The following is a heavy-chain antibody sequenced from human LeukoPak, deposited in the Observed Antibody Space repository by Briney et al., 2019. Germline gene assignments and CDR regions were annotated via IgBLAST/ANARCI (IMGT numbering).Heavy chain of an antibody. J-gene: IGHJ6*03. D-gene: IGHD6-25*01. Sequence: GGSLRLSCAASGFTVSNNYMSWVRQAPGKGLEWVSVIYSDGSTYYADPVKGRFTISRDNSKNSLYLQMNSLRADDTAVYYCARFAAGGSYYYYMDVWGKGTTVTVSS. CDR2: IYSDGST. CDR1: GFTVSNNY. V-gene: IGHV3-53*01. CDR3: ARFAAGGSYYYYMDV.